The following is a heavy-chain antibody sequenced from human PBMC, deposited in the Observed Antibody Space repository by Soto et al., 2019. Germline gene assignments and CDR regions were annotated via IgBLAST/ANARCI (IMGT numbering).Heavy chain of an antibody. V-gene: IGHV1-18*01. CDR3: AKNGQPPYYYYGLDA. CDR2: ISGYNGDT. J-gene: IGHJ6*02. Sequence: ASVKVSCKTSGYTFSRYGVSWVRQAPGQGLEWMGWISGYNGDTNYARKFQGRVTMTIDTSTTTAYMELRSLTSDDTAVYYCAKNGQPPYYYYGLDAWG. CDR1: GYTFSRYG. D-gene: IGHD2-8*01.